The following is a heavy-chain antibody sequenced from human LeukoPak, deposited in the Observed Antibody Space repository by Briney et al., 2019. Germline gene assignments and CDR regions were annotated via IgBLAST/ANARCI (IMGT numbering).Heavy chain of an antibody. CDR1: GYSFTSCW. Sequence: GESLKISCKGSGYSFTSCWIGWVRQMPGKGLEWMGVIYPGDSDVRYSPSFEGQVTISADKSISTAYLQWNSPKASDTAMYYCARRDSSSSDFDYWGQGTLVAVSS. CDR3: ARRDSSSSDFDY. J-gene: IGHJ4*02. D-gene: IGHD6-6*01. CDR2: IYPGDSDV. V-gene: IGHV5-51*01.